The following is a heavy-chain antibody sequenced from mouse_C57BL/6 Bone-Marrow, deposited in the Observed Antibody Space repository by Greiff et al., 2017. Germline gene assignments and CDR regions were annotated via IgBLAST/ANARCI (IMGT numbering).Heavy chain of an antibody. D-gene: IGHD2-4*01. CDR1: GFTFSSYG. V-gene: IGHV5-6*02. CDR3: ARRGIYYDYDWYFDV. CDR2: ISSGGSYT. Sequence: DVMLVESGGDLVKPGGSLKLSCAASGFTFSSYGMSWVRQPPAKRLAWVATISSGGSYTYYPHSVKGRFTIARDNAKNTLYLQMSSLESEDTAMYYCARRGIYYDYDWYFDVWGTGTTVTVSS. J-gene: IGHJ1*03.